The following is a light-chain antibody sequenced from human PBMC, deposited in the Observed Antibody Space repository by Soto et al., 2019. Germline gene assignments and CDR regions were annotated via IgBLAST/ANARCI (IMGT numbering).Light chain of an antibody. CDR1: PSVTYNY. V-gene: IGKV3-20*01. Sequence: ERVLTQSPGPLSLSLGERATLSCRASPSVTYNYLAWSQQRSGQPPRLLIYGASSRATGVPDRFSGSGSGTDFTLTITRLEPEDFAVDSCHQDGTYPPTFGQGTKVESK. J-gene: IGKJ1*01. CDR3: HQDGTYPPT. CDR2: GAS.